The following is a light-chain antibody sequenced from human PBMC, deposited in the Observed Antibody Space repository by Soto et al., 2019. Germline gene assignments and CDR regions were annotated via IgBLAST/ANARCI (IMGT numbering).Light chain of an antibody. J-gene: IGKJ1*01. CDR2: DAS. Sequence: LRQAPAALPLFKGERATLSCRASQSVSSYLAWYQQTPGQAPRLLIYDASNRATGIPARFSGSGSGTDFTLTISSLEPEDFAVYYCQQRSNWHLRTFGQGTKVDI. CDR1: QSVSSY. CDR3: QQRSNWHLRT. V-gene: IGKV3-11*01.